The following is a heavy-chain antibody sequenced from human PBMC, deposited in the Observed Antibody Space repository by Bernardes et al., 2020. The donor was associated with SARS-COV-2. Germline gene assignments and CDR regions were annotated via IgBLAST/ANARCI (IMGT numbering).Heavy chain of an antibody. D-gene: IGHD5-18*01. J-gene: IGHJ4*02. CDR3: ARGGSRATWIQLGFSPPFDY. CDR1: GGSISSSSYY. Sequence: SESLSLTCTVSGGSISSSSYYWGWLLQPPGKGLEWIGRIYYSGSTYYNPSLKSPVPITVDTSKNQFTLKLSSVTAADTAVYYCARGGSRATWIQLGFSPPFDYWGQGTLVTVSS. V-gene: IGHV4-39*01. CDR2: IYYSGST.